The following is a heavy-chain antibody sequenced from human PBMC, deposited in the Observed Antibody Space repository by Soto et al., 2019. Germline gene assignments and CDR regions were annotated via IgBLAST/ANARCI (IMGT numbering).Heavy chain of an antibody. CDR3: AREYSSGWFFDY. Sequence: SVKVSCKASGGTFSSYAISWVRQAPGQGLEWMGGIIPIFGTANYAQKFQGRVTITADESTSTAYMELSSLRSEDTAVYYCAREYSSGWFFDYWGQGTLVTVSS. V-gene: IGHV1-69*13. J-gene: IGHJ4*02. D-gene: IGHD6-19*01. CDR2: IIPIFGTA. CDR1: GGTFSSYA.